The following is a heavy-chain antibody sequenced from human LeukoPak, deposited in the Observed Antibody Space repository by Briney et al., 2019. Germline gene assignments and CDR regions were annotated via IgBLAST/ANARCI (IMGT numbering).Heavy chain of an antibody. CDR1: GFTVSSNY. J-gene: IGHJ6*03. Sequence: GGSLRLSCAASGFTVSSNYMSWVRQAPGKGLEWVSVIYSGGSTYYADSVKGRFTISRDNSKNTLYLQMNSLRAEDTAVYYCAKPPPKYCSGGSCYLYYYMDVWGKGTTVTVSS. CDR3: AKPPPKYCSGGSCYLYYYMDV. V-gene: IGHV3-53*01. CDR2: IYSGGST. D-gene: IGHD2-15*01.